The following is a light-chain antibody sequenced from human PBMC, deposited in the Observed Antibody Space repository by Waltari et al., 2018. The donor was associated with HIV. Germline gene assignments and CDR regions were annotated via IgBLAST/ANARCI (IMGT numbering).Light chain of an antibody. CDR3: AAWDDSLNGWV. Sequence: QSVLTQPPSASATPGQRVTLSCSGSRSNIGSNTVSWYQQLPGTAPKLFIYSNNQRPSGVPDRLSGSKSGTAASLAISGLQSEDEADYYCAAWDDSLNGWVVGGGTKLTVV. CDR1: RSNIGSNT. V-gene: IGLV1-44*01. J-gene: IGLJ3*02. CDR2: SNN.